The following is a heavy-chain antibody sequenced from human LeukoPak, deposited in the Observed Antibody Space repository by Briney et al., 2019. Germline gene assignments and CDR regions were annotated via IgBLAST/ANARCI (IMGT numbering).Heavy chain of an antibody. D-gene: IGHD3-10*01. CDR1: GGSISSYY. V-gene: IGHV4-4*07. J-gene: IGHJ5*02. CDR2: IYTSGST. Sequence: PSETLSLTCTVSGGSISSYYWSWVRQPAGKGLEWIGRIYTSGSTNYNPSLKSRVTMSVDTSKNQFSLKLSSVTAADTAVYYCARVVTMVRGVIIPGWFDPWGQGTLVTVSS. CDR3: ARVVTMVRGVIIPGWFDP.